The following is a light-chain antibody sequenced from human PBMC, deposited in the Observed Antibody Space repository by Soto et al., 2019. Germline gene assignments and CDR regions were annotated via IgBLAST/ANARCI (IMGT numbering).Light chain of an antibody. CDR2: DPS. CDR3: QQRSNWIT. V-gene: IGKV3-11*01. J-gene: IGKJ5*01. Sequence: EIVMIQASSTLSVSPGERGTLSCGAGQRVTSGDLSCDQQKPGHAPSLLINDPSYRATGIPATLSGSGSGTDFTLTISSLDPEDSAIYYCQQRSNWITFGQGTRLEIK. CDR1: QRVTSGD.